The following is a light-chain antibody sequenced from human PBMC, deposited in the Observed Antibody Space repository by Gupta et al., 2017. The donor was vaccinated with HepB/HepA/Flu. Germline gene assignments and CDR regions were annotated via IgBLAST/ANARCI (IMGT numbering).Light chain of an antibody. CDR3: SSYASNGDVV. CDR1: SSDVGGYNY. J-gene: IGLJ2*01. V-gene: IGLV2-14*03. CDR2: DVT. Sequence: QSALTQPASVSGSPGPSITISCTGTSSDVGGYNYVSWYQHHPGKAPKLMIYDVTKRPSGVSNRFSGSKSGNTASLTISGLQAEDEADYYCSSYASNGDVVFGGGTKLTVL.